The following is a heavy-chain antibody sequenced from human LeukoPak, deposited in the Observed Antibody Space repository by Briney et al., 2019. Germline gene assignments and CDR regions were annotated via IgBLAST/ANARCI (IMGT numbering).Heavy chain of an antibody. V-gene: IGHV3-74*01. CDR1: GFTFSSYW. Sequence: GGSLRLSCAASGFTFSSYWMHWVHQAPGKGLVWVSRINSDGSSTSYADSVKGRFTISRDNAKNTLYLQMNSLRAEDTAVYCCASGGITMAYYWGQGTLVTVSS. CDR3: ASGGITMAYY. CDR2: INSDGSST. D-gene: IGHD3-3*01. J-gene: IGHJ4*02.